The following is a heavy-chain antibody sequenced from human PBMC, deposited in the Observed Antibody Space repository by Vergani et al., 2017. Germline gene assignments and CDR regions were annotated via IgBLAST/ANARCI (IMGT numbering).Heavy chain of an antibody. CDR2: ISSSSSYI. Sequence: EVQLVESGGGLVKPGGSLRLSCAASGFTFSSYSMNWVRQAPGKGLEWVSSISSSSSYIYYADSVKGRFTISRDNAKNSLYLQMNSLRAEDTAVYYCARRYCSSTSCRTGYYYYMDVWGKGTTVTVSS. CDR1: GFTFSSYS. D-gene: IGHD2-2*01. V-gene: IGHV3-21*01. CDR3: ARRYCSSTSCRTGYYYYMDV. J-gene: IGHJ6*03.